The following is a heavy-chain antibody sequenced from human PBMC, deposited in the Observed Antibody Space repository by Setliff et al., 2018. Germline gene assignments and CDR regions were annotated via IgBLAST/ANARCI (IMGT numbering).Heavy chain of an antibody. CDR1: GFTFSTYG. J-gene: IGHJ4*02. CDR2: LNNDGTTI. D-gene: IGHD6-6*01. CDR3: AKGPRYDSSCYLGY. Sequence: GGSLRLSCAASGFTFSTYGLNWVRQAPGKGLEWISYLNNDGTTIYYADSVRGRFTISRDNAKNSLYLQMNSLRAEDTALYYCAKGPRYDSSCYLGYWGQGTLVTVSS. V-gene: IGHV3-48*04.